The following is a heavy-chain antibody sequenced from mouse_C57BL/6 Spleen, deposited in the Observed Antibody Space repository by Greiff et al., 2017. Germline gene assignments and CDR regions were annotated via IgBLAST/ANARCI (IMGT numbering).Heavy chain of an antibody. CDR1: GFTFSDYG. CDR3: ARVDSNYRGNMGY. J-gene: IGHJ4*01. V-gene: IGHV5-17*01. D-gene: IGHD2-5*01. Sequence: EVKLVEPGGGLVKPGGSLKLSCAASGFTFSDYGMHWVRQAPEKGLEWVAYISSGSSTIYYADTVKGRFTISRDNAKNTLFLQMTRLRSEDTAMYYCARVDSNYRGNMGYWGQGTSVTVSS. CDR2: ISSGSSTI.